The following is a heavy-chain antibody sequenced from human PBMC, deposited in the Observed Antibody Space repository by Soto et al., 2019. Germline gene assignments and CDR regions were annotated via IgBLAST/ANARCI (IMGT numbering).Heavy chain of an antibody. V-gene: IGHV5-51*01. J-gene: IGHJ4*02. Sequence: PGESLKISCKGSGYSFTSYWIGWVRQMPGKGLEWMGIIYPGDSDTRYSPSFQGQVTISADKSISTAYLQWSSLKASDTAMYYCARRSLGYCSGGSCYHPSEYYFDYWGQGTLVTVSS. D-gene: IGHD2-15*01. CDR3: ARRSLGYCSGGSCYHPSEYYFDY. CDR1: GYSFTSYW. CDR2: IYPGDSDT.